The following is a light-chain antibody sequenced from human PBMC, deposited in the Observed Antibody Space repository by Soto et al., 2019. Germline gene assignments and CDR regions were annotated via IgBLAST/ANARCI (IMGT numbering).Light chain of an antibody. V-gene: IGKV1-9*01. CDR2: AAS. J-gene: IGKJ4*01. CDR3: QQLNSYPRLT. Sequence: DIQLTQSPFFLSASVGDRVTITCRASQGISSYLAWYQQKPGKAPKLLIYAASTLQSGVPSRFSGSGSGTEFTLTISSLQPEDFATYYCQQLNSYPRLTFGGGTKVDIK. CDR1: QGISSY.